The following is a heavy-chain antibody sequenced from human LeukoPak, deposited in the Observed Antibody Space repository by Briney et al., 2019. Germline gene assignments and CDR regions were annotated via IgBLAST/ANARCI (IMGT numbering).Heavy chain of an antibody. J-gene: IGHJ4*02. Sequence: ASVKVSCKASGYILTTYYMHWVRQAPGQGLEWMGIINPSGDTTRYAQRFQGRVTMTRDTSISTAYMELSRLRSDDTAVYYCARGRRDGYELDYWGQGTLVTVSS. D-gene: IGHD5-24*01. CDR1: GYILTTYY. CDR2: INPSGDTT. V-gene: IGHV1-46*01. CDR3: ARGRRDGYELDY.